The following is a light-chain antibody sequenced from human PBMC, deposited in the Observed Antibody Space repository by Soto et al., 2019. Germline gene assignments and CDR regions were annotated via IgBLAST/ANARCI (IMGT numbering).Light chain of an antibody. CDR1: SSDVGGYNY. CDR2: DVS. Sequence: QSVLTQPRSVSGSPGQSVTISCTGTSSDVGGYNYVSWYQRHPGKAPKLMIYDVSKRPSGVPDRFSGSKSGNTASLTISGLQAEDEADYYCCSYAGSHYVFGTGTKVTVL. CDR3: CSYAGSHYV. V-gene: IGLV2-11*01. J-gene: IGLJ1*01.